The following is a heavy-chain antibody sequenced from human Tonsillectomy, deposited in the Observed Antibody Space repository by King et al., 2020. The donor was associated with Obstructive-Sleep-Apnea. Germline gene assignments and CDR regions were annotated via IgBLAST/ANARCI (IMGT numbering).Heavy chain of an antibody. V-gene: IGHV3-23*04. Sequence: VQLVEAGGGLVQPGGSLRLSCAAPGFTCSSYAMSWVRQAPGKGLEWVSAFSGSGGCTYYAASVKGRFTISRDNSKNTLYLQMNSLRAEDTAVYYCAKEPDYGDNPWGQGTLVTVSS. J-gene: IGHJ5*02. CDR3: AKEPDYGDNP. D-gene: IGHD4-17*01. CDR2: FSGSGGCT. CDR1: GFTCSSYA.